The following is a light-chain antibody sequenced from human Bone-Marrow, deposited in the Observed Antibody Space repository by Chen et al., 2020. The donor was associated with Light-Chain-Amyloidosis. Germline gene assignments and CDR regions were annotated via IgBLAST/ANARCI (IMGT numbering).Light chain of an antibody. CDR2: GAS. CDR3: QQYGSSPRT. Sequence: EIVMTQSPATLSVSPGERATLSCRASRSINNNLAWYQKKPGQAPRLLIYGASSRATGIPDRFSGSGSRTDFTLNISRLEPEDFAVYFCQQYGSSPRTFGQGTRVEIK. CDR1: RSINNN. J-gene: IGKJ1*01. V-gene: IGKV3-20*01.